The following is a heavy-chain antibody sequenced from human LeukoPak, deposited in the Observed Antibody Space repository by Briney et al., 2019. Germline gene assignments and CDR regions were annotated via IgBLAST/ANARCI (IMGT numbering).Heavy chain of an antibody. CDR3: SRDTVGATGGLIYFDC. D-gene: IGHD1-26*01. Sequence: GGSLRLSCAASGFTFSSYSMNWVRQAPGKGLEWVSYISSSSSTIYYADSVKGRFTISRDNAKNSLYLQMNSLRAEDTAVYHCSRDTVGATGGLIYFDCWGQGTLVTVSS. J-gene: IGHJ4*02. V-gene: IGHV3-48*01. CDR1: GFTFSSYS. CDR2: ISSSSSTI.